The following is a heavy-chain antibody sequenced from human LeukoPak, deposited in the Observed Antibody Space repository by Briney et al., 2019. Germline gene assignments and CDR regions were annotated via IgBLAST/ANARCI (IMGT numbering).Heavy chain of an antibody. Sequence: ASVKVSCKASGYTFTGYYMHWVRQAPGQGLEWMGWINPNSGGTNYAQKFQGRVTMTRDTSISTAYMELSRLRSDDTAVYYCARMVRGCSYGYPGLVNWFDPWGQGTLVTVSS. CDR2: INPNSGGT. V-gene: IGHV1-2*02. J-gene: IGHJ5*02. D-gene: IGHD5-18*01. CDR3: ARMVRGCSYGYPGLVNWFDP. CDR1: GYTFTGYY.